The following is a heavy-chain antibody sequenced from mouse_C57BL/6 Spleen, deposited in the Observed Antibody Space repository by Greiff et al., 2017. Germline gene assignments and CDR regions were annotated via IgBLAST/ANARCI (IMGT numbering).Heavy chain of an antibody. CDR1: GYTFTSYW. CDR2: IDPSDSYT. CDR3: ARRGDGYYDYAMDY. D-gene: IGHD2-3*01. V-gene: IGHV1-69*01. Sequence: QVQLQQPGAELVMPGASVKLSCKASGYTFTSYWMHWVKQRPGQGLEWIGEIDPSDSYTNYNQKFKGKSTLTVDKSSSTAYMQLSSLPSEDSAVXYCARRGDGYYDYAMDYWGQGTSVTVSS. J-gene: IGHJ4*01.